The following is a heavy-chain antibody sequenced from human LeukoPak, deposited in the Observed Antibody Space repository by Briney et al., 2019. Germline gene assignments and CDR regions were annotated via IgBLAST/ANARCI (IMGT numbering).Heavy chain of an antibody. Sequence: GGSLRLSCAASGFTFSSYGMHWVRQAPGKGLEWVALIWYDGSNKYYADSVKGRLTISRDISKNTLYLQMNSLRAEDTAVYYCAREGPRGNSQFDYWGQGTLVTVSS. CDR2: IWYDGSNK. D-gene: IGHD2/OR15-2a*01. CDR3: AREGPRGNSQFDY. J-gene: IGHJ4*02. CDR1: GFTFSSYG. V-gene: IGHV3-33*01.